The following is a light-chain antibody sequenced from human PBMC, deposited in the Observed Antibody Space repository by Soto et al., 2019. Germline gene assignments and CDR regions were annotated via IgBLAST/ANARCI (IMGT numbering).Light chain of an antibody. Sequence: IVLTQSPATLSVSPGERATITCRASQGVSSSLAWHQQRPGQAPRLLIYGASTRDSGVPARFSGGGSGTEFTLTITSLQSEDFAVYWCQQYNNWPLTFGPGTRLEIK. CDR3: QQYNNWPLT. CDR1: QGVSSS. J-gene: IGKJ5*01. V-gene: IGKV3D-15*01. CDR2: GAS.